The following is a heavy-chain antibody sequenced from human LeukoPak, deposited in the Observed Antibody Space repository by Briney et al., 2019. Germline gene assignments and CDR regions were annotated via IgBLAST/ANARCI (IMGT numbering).Heavy chain of an antibody. CDR3: ARPRRDGPSRAFDI. CDR2: INHSGST. J-gene: IGHJ3*02. Sequence: SETLSLTCAVSGYSISSGYYWGWIRQPPGKGLEWIGEINHSGSTSYNPSLKSRVTISVDTSKNQFSLKLNSVTAADTAVYYCARPRRDGPSRAFDIWGQGTMVTVSS. V-gene: IGHV4-38-2*01. D-gene: IGHD5-24*01. CDR1: GYSISSGYY.